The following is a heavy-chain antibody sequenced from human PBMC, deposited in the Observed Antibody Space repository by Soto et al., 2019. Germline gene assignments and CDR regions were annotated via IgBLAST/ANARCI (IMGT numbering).Heavy chain of an antibody. CDR3: ARLVQLLQGRCFYP. V-gene: IGHV4-30-4*01. Sequence: PSWTECHTCAVGAGSFSGYYCSCIRQPPGKGLEWIGYIYYSGSTYYNPSLKSRVTISVDTSKIQFSLKLSSVTAADTAVYYCARLVQLLQGRCFYPCGQGTGVTLSS. J-gene: IGHJ5*02. D-gene: IGHD2-15*01. CDR1: AGSFSGYY. CDR2: IYYSGST.